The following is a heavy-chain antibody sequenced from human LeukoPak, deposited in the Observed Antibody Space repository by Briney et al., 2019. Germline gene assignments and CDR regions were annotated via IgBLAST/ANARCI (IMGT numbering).Heavy chain of an antibody. D-gene: IGHD1-1*01. Sequence: GGSLRLSCTASGFSFSTYSMNWLRQAPGKALEWVSYIVGSSSNIYYADSVKGRFTISRDNAKNSLYLQMDSLRAEDTAVYYCATDSPATAAFDYWGQGTLVTVSS. CDR2: IVGSSSNI. J-gene: IGHJ4*02. CDR3: ATDSPATAAFDY. V-gene: IGHV3-48*04. CDR1: GFSFSTYS.